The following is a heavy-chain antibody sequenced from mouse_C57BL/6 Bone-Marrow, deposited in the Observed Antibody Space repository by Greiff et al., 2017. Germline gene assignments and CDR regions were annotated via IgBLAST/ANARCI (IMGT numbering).Heavy chain of an antibody. D-gene: IGHD1-3*01. CDR3: ARDKLPGFAY. V-gene: IGHV5-4*01. J-gene: IGHJ3*01. CDR1: GFTFSSYA. CDR2: ISDGGSYT. Sequence: EVQVVESGGGLVKPGGSLKLSCAASGFTFSSYAMSWVRQTPEKRLEWVATISDGGSYTYYPDNVKGRFTISRDNAKNNLYLQMSHLKSEDTAMYYCARDKLPGFAYWGQGTLVTVSA.